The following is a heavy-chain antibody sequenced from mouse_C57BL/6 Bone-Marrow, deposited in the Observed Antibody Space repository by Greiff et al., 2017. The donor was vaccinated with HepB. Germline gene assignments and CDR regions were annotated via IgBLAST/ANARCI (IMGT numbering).Heavy chain of an antibody. V-gene: IGHV1-15*01. CDR1: GYTFTDYE. CDR2: IDPETGGT. Sequence: VQLVESGAELVRPGASVTLSCKASGYTFTDYEMHWVKQTPVHGLEWIGAIDPETGGTAYNQKFKGKATLTADKSSSTAYMQLNSLTSEDSAVYFCAWGSFDYWGQGTTLTVSS. CDR3: AWGSFDY. J-gene: IGHJ2*01.